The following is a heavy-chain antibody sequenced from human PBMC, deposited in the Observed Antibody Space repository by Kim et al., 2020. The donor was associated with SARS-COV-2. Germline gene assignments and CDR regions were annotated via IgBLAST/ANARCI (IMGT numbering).Heavy chain of an antibody. CDR3: VKEATPRVAHHLDY. V-gene: IGHV3-30*18. CDR1: GFAFSNYG. CDR2: VSFDGGAQ. Sequence: GGSLRLSCAGSGFAFSNYGMQWVRQAPGKGLEWVAVVSFDGGAQYYADSVRGRFTISRDNSKNTLYLQMNGLRVDDTAIYYCVKEATPRVAHHLDYWGQGALVTVSS. D-gene: IGHD2-15*01. J-gene: IGHJ4*02.